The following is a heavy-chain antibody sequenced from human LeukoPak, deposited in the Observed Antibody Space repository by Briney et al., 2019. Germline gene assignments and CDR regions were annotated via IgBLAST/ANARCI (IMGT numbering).Heavy chain of an antibody. CDR2: IKQDGSEK. CDR3: ARMYYYDSSGEGY. Sequence: PGGSLRLSCAASGFTFSSYWMSWVRQAPGKGLEWAANIKQDGSEKYYVDSVKGRFTISRDNAKNSLYLQMNSLRAEDTAVYYCARMYYYDSSGEGYWGQGTLLTVSS. V-gene: IGHV3-7*01. D-gene: IGHD3-22*01. CDR1: GFTFSSYW. J-gene: IGHJ4*02.